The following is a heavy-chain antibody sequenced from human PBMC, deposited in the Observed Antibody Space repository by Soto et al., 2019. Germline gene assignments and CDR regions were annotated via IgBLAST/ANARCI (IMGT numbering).Heavy chain of an antibody. CDR1: GFTFSSYA. CDR3: AKDLVVPGLSYYYDSSGYSRLPDAFDI. Sequence: GGSLRLSCAASGFTFSSYAMSWVRQAPGKGLEWVSAISGSGGSTYYAGSVKGRFTISRDNSKNTLYLQMNSLRAEDTAVYYCAKDLVVPGLSYYYDSSGYSRLPDAFDIWGQGTMVTVSS. CDR2: ISGSGGST. V-gene: IGHV3-23*01. J-gene: IGHJ3*02. D-gene: IGHD3-22*01.